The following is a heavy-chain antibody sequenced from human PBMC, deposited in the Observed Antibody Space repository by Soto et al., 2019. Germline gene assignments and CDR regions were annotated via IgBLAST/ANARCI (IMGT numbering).Heavy chain of an antibody. Sequence: SQTLSLPCAISGDSVSSNSAAWNWIRQSPSRGLEWLGRTYYRSKWYNDYAVSVKSRITINPDTSKNQFSLQLNSVTPEDTAVYYCARVRGVLGYSSSWSPARGYYYYGMDVWGQGTTVTVSS. V-gene: IGHV6-1*01. CDR3: ARVRGVLGYSSSWSPARGYYYYGMDV. D-gene: IGHD6-13*01. CDR2: TYYRSKWYN. J-gene: IGHJ6*02. CDR1: GDSVSSNSAA.